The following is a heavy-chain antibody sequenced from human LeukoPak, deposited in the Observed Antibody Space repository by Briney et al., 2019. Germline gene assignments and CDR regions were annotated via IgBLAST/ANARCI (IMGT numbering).Heavy chain of an antibody. D-gene: IGHD1-26*01. V-gene: IGHV4-39*01. CDR3: ARLGSGSYFDY. CDR2: IYYSGST. Sequence: PSETLSLTCTVSGGSISNSSYYWGWIRQPPGKGLEWIGSIYYSGSTYYNPSLKSRFTISVDTSKNQFSLKLSSVTAADTAVYYCARLGSGSYFDYWGQGTLVTVSS. CDR1: GGSISNSSYY. J-gene: IGHJ4*02.